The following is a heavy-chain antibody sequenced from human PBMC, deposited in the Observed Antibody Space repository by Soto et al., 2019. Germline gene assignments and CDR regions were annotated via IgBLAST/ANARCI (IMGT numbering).Heavy chain of an antibody. D-gene: IGHD6-13*01. J-gene: IGHJ5*02. Sequence: PGESLKISCKGSGYSFTNYWISWVRRMPGKGLEWMGNIDPVDSYTNYGPSFQGHVTFSVDTSISTAYLQWSSLKASDTAMYYCARIEYIARNWFDPWGQGTLVTVSS. CDR3: ARIEYIARNWFDP. V-gene: IGHV5-10-1*01. CDR2: IDPVDSYT. CDR1: GYSFTNYW.